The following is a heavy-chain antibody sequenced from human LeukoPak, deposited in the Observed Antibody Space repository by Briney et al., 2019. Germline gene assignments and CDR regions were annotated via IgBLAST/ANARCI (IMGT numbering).Heavy chain of an antibody. Sequence: SETLSLTCTVSGDSLSSGNFYWRWIRQPAGKGLEWIGRIYTNGDTSYNPSLKSRVTILLDTSQNHFSLRLSSVTATDTAVYYCARGRAGRLSASNWFDPWGHGTLVTVSS. J-gene: IGHJ5*02. CDR1: GDSLSSGNFY. CDR3: ARGRAGRLSASNWFDP. D-gene: IGHD6-19*01. V-gene: IGHV4-61*02. CDR2: IYTNGDT.